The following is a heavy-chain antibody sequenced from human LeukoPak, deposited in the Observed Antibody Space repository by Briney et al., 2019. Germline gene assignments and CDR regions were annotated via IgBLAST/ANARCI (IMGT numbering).Heavy chain of an antibody. CDR2: INPNSGGT. CDR1: GYTFTGYY. CDR3: ARGLVYYDSSGSGY. V-gene: IGHV1-2*02. J-gene: IGHJ4*02. Sequence: ASVKVSCKASGYTFTGYYMHWVRQAPGQGLEWVGWINPNSGGTNYAQKFRGRVTMTRDTSISAAYMDLSRLRSDDTAVYYCARGLVYYDSSGSGYWGQGTLVTVSS. D-gene: IGHD3-22*01.